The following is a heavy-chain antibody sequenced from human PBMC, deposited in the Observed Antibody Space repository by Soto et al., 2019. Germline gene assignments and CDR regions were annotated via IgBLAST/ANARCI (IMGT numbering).Heavy chain of an antibody. D-gene: IGHD3-10*01. V-gene: IGHV4-30-2*01. J-gene: IGHJ4*02. Sequence: QLQLQESGSGLVKPSQTLSLTCAVSGGSISSGGYSWSWIRQPPGKGLEWIGYIYHSGGTYYNPSLKSRVTISVDTSKNQFSLQLSSVTAADTAVYYCARENNVLPGGYFDYWGQGTLVTVSS. CDR2: IYHSGGT. CDR1: GGSISSGGYS. CDR3: ARENNVLPGGYFDY.